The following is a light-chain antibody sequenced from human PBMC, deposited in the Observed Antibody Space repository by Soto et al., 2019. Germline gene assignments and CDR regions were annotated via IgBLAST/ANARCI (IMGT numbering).Light chain of an antibody. CDR1: QSITNKY. Sequence: EIVLTQYPDTLSLSPGERATFSCRATQSITNKYVAWYQQQAGQAPRLLIYGASTRATGIPDRFRGSGSGTDFTLSITRLEPEDVAVYYCHQYLDSPNTFGQGTNLEIK. CDR3: HQYLDSPNT. J-gene: IGKJ2*01. CDR2: GAS. V-gene: IGKV3-20*01.